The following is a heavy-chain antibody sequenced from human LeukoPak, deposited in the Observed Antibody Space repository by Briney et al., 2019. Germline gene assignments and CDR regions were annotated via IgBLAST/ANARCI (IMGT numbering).Heavy chain of an antibody. J-gene: IGHJ4*02. CDR2: IIPIFGTA. V-gene: IGHV1-69*13. Sequence: SVKVSCKASGGTFSSYAISWVRQAPGQGLEWMGGIIPIFGTANYAQKFQGRVTITADGSTSTAYMELSSLRSEDTAVYYCASSSIAARRILLGDYWGQGTLVTVSS. CDR1: GGTFSSYA. D-gene: IGHD6-6*01. CDR3: ASSSIAARRILLGDY.